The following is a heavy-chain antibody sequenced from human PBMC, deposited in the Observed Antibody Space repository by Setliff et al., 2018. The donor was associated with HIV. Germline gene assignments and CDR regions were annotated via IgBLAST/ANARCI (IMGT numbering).Heavy chain of an antibody. CDR2: IYTSGST. D-gene: IGHD3-22*01. CDR1: GGSISSYY. Sequence: PSETLSLTCTVSGGSISSYYWSWIRQPPGKGLEWIGYIYTSGSTNYNPSLKSRVTISVDTSKNQFSLKLSSVTAADTAVYYCARDNYYDSSGIDYWGQGTLVTVSS. V-gene: IGHV4-4*09. CDR3: ARDNYYDSSGIDY. J-gene: IGHJ4*02.